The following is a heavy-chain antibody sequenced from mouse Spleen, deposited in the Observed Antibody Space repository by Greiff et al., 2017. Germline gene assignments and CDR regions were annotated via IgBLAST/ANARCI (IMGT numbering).Heavy chain of an antibody. V-gene: IGHV1-22*01. J-gene: IGHJ2*01. CDR3: ARSYGSPFDY. CDR1: GYTFTDYN. D-gene: IGHD1-1*01. CDR2: INPNNGGT. Sequence: EVQLQQSGPELVKPGASVKMSCKASGYTFTDYNMHWVKRSHGKSLEWIGYINPNNGGTSYNQKFKGKATLTVNKSSSTAYMELRSLTSEDSAVYYCARSYGSPFDYWGQGTTLTVSS.